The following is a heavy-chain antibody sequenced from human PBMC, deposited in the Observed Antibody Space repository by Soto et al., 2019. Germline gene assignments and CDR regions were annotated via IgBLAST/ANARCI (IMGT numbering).Heavy chain of an antibody. J-gene: IGHJ6*02. CDR2: ISYDGSNK. CDR3: AKAVWRVYPRGGNGLDG. CDR1: EFTFSSYG. V-gene: IGHV3-30*18. Sequence: PGWSPRLSCAASEFTFSSYGMHWVRQASGKGLEWVAVISYDGSNKYYADSVKGRFTISRDNSKNTLYLQMNSLRAEDTAVYYCAKAVWRVYPRGGNGLDGWGQGNTVTVFS. D-gene: IGHD3-3*01.